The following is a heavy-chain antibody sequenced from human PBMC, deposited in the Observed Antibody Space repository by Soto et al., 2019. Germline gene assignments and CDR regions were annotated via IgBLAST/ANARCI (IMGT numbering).Heavy chain of an antibody. CDR2: IIPIFGTA. J-gene: IGHJ4*02. D-gene: IGHD3-22*01. Sequence: GASVKVSCKASGGTFSSYAISWVRQAPGQGLEWMGGIIPIFGTANYAQKFQGRVTITADESTSTAYTELSSLRSEDTAVYYCARGSGYYYDSSGYYGDYWGQGTLVTVSS. V-gene: IGHV1-69*13. CDR1: GGTFSSYA. CDR3: ARGSGYYYDSSGYYGDY.